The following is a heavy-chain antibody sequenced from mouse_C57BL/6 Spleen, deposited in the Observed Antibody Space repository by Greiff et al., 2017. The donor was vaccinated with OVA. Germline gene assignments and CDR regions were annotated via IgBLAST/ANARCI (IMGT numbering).Heavy chain of an antibody. Sequence: DVHLVESGGGLVQPKGSLKLSCAASGFTFNTYAMHWVRQAPGQGLEWVARIRSKSSNYATYSADSVKDRITISRDDSQSMLYLQMNNRKTEDTAMYYCVRDYDGSSSFDYWGKGTTLTVSA. CDR2: IRSKSSNYAT. CDR1: GFTFNTYA. V-gene: IGHV10-3*01. CDR3: VRDYDGSSSFDY. J-gene: IGHJ2*01. D-gene: IGHD1-1*01.